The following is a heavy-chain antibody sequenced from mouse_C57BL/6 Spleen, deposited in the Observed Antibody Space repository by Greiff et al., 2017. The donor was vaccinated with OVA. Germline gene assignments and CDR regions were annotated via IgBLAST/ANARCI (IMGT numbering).Heavy chain of an antibody. Sequence: EVQLQQSGPELVKPGASVKISCKASGYTFTDYYMNWVKQSHGKSLEWIGDINPNNGGTSYNQKFKGKATLTVDKSSSTAYMELRSLTSEDSSVYYCARRDYGSRGYAMDYWGQGTSVTVSS. CDR3: ARRDYGSRGYAMDY. V-gene: IGHV1-26*01. J-gene: IGHJ4*01. CDR2: INPNNGGT. D-gene: IGHD1-1*01. CDR1: GYTFTDYY.